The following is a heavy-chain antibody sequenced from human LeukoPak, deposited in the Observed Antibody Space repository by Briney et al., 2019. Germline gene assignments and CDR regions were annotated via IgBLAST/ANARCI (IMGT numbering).Heavy chain of an antibody. J-gene: IGHJ4*02. CDR1: GFTLNNSW. CDR3: ARGDSSSKIDY. D-gene: IGHD6-6*01. CDR2: IKQDGSGQ. V-gene: IGHV3-7*01. Sequence: GGSLRLSCAASGFTLNNSWMSWVRQAPGKGLEGVTSIKQDGSGQYYVDSVKGRFTISKDNAKNSLYLQMNSLRAEDTAMYYCARGDSSSKIDYWGEATLVTVSS.